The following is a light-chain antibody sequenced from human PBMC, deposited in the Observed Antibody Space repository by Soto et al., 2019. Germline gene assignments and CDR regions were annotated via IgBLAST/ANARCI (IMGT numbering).Light chain of an antibody. CDR2: GAS. V-gene: IGKV3-20*01. CDR3: QQYGSSPAMYT. J-gene: IGKJ2*01. CDR1: QSVSSSY. Sequence: EIVLTQSPGTLSLSPGERATLSCRASQSVSSSYLAWYQQKPGQAPRLLIYGASSRATGIPDRFSGSGSGSDFTLTISRLEPEDVAVYYCQQYGSSPAMYTFGQGTKMEI.